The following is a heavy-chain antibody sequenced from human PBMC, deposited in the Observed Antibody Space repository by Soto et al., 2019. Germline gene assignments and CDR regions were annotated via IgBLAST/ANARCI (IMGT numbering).Heavy chain of an antibody. CDR2: IWYDGSNK. CDR3: AREVRFPRGWFDP. CDR1: GFTFSSYG. Sequence: GGSLRLSCAASGFTFSSYGMHWVHQAPGKGLEWVAVIWYDGSNKYYADSVKGRFTISRDNSKNTLYLQMNSLRAEDTAVYYCAREVRFPRGWFDPWGQGTLVTVSS. D-gene: IGHD2-21*01. V-gene: IGHV3-33*01. J-gene: IGHJ5*02.